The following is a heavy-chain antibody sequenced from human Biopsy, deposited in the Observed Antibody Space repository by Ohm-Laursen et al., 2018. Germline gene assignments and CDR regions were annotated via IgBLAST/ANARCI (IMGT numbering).Heavy chain of an antibody. D-gene: IGHD6-6*01. CDR2: MIPSSGKT. V-gene: IGHV1-8*01. Sequence: ASVKVSCKASGYSFSTYDVNWVRQARGRGLEWMGWMIPSSGKTGYAQRFQGRVTLTMNTSISTAYTELSGLRSEDTAVYFCARGYSRRVSIFEASIYWFDTWGQGTLVTVSS. CDR1: GYSFSTYD. J-gene: IGHJ5*02. CDR3: ARGYSRRVSIFEASIYWFDT.